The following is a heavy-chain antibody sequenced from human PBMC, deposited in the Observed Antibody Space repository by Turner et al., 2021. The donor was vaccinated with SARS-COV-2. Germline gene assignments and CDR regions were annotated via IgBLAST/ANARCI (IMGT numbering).Heavy chain of an antibody. D-gene: IGHD4-17*01. CDR2: ISWNSGSI. J-gene: IGHJ4*02. V-gene: IGHV3-9*01. Sequence: EVQLVESGGGLVQPGRSLGLACAASGFTFDDYAMHWVRQAPGKGLEWVSGISWNSGSIGYADSVKGRFTISRDNAKNSLYLQMNSLRAEDTALYYCAKDIGSGYGDYFDYWGQGTLVTVSS. CDR1: GFTFDDYA. CDR3: AKDIGSGYGDYFDY.